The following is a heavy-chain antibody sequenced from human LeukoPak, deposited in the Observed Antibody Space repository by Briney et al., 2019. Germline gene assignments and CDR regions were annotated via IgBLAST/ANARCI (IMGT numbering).Heavy chain of an antibody. CDR3: ARDGYSGNDGL. D-gene: IGHD5-12*01. V-gene: IGHV4-59*01. Sequence: SETLSFTCTVSGGSISTYYWSWIRQPPGKGLEWIGYIYHSGSTKYNPSLKSRVTISVDTSKNQFSLKLSSVTAADTAVYYCARDGYSGNDGLWGQGTLVTVSS. CDR1: GGSISTYY. CDR2: IYHSGST. J-gene: IGHJ4*02.